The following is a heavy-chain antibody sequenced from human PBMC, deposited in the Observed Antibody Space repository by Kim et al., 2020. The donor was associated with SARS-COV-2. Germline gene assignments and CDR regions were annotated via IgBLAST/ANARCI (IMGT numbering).Heavy chain of an antibody. CDR1: GFTFSDFS. Sequence: GGSLRLSCAASGFTFSDFSMSWIRQAPGKGLEWISYITGSASTIYYSDSMRGRVTVSRDNAKHSLYLQMNSLRADDTAVYYCARGSPWGGDYWGQGTLV. D-gene: IGHD3-10*01. CDR3: ARGSPWGGDY. J-gene: IGHJ4*02. CDR2: ITGSASTI. V-gene: IGHV3-11*01.